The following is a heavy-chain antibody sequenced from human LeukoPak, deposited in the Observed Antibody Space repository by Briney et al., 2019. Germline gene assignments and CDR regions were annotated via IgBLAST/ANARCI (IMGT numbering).Heavy chain of an antibody. J-gene: IGHJ6*03. D-gene: IGHD3-22*01. CDR2: INWSGTNI. CDR1: GFKFEDYG. V-gene: IGHV3-20*04. CDR3: ARQHTDSRDWYFYYIDV. Sequence: GGSLRLSCVGSGFKFEDYGMDWVRQVPGKGLEWVSGINWSGTNIGYADSVKGRFAISRDNAKNALYLQMNSLRAEDTALYFCARQHTDSRDWYFYYIDVWGKGTTAIVSS.